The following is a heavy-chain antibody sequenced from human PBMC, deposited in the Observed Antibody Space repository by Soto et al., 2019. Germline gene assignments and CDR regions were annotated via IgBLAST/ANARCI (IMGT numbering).Heavy chain of an antibody. CDR1: GFIFSSYG. CDR3: AKEVHCGGGSCSWSEGFDY. V-gene: IGHV3-30*18. D-gene: IGHD2-15*01. CDR2: ISYEGSHT. J-gene: IGHJ4*02. Sequence: QVQLVESGGGVVQPGRSLRLSCAASGFIFSSYGMHWVRQAPGKGLEWVAVISYEGSHTYYADSVKGRFTITRDNSKNTLYLQMNILSPEDTAVYYCAKEVHCGGGSCSWSEGFDYWGQGTLLTVSS.